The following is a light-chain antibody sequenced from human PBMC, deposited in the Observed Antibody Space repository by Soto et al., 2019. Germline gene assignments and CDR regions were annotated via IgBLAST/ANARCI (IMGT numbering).Light chain of an antibody. CDR1: SSDVGGYNF. V-gene: IGLV2-14*03. CDR3: TSFTSSSTVV. Sequence: QSALTQPASVSGSPGQSITISCTGTSSDVGGYNFVSWYQQHPGKAPKVMFYDVNNRPSGVSNRFSGSKSGNTASLTISGLQAEDEADYYCTSFTSSSTVVFGGGTKLTVL. J-gene: IGLJ2*01. CDR2: DVN.